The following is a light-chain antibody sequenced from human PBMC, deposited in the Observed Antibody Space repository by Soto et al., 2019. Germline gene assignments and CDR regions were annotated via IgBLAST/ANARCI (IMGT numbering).Light chain of an antibody. CDR1: SSDVGTYNY. CDR2: EVS. V-gene: IGLV2-14*01. J-gene: IGLJ3*02. CDR3: SSYITSSTL. Sequence: QSALTQPASVSGSPGQSITISCTGTSSDVGTYNYVSWYQQHPGKAPKLIFYEVSNRPSGVSNRFSGSKSGNTASLTISGLQAEDEADYYCSSYITSSTLFGGGTKLTVL.